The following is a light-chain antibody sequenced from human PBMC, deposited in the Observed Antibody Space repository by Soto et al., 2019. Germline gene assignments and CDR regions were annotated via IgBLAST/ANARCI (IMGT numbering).Light chain of an antibody. V-gene: IGKV1-5*03. CDR3: QQYNVYRS. CDR2: RAS. J-gene: IGKJ1*01. CDR1: QGVNIW. Sequence: DIQMTQSPSTLSASVGDRVTITCRASQGVNIWLAWYQQKPGRAPKLLIHRASILESGVPSRFSGSGSGTEFTLTISSLQPDDFATYYCQQYNVYRSFGPGTKVDIK.